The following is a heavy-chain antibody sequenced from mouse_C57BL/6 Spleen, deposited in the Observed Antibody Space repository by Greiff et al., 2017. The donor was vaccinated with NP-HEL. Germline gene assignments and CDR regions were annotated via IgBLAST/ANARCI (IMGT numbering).Heavy chain of an antibody. CDR2: ISSGSSTI. V-gene: IGHV5-17*01. CDR1: GFTFSDYG. CDR3: ARGTMVTTDAMDY. J-gene: IGHJ4*01. D-gene: IGHD2-2*01. Sequence: EVKLMESGGGLVKPGGSLKLSCAASGFTFSDYGMHWVRQAPEKGLEWVAYISSGSSTIYYADTVKGRFTISRDNAKNTLFLQMTSLRSEDTAMYYCARGTMVTTDAMDYWGQGTSVTVSS.